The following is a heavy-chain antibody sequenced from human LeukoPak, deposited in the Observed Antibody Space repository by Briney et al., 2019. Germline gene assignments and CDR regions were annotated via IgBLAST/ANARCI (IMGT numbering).Heavy chain of an antibody. CDR3: AKRSCSGGSCYFYFQH. J-gene: IGHJ1*01. CDR2: IKQDGSEK. Sequence: PGGSLRLSCAASGFTFSSYWMSWVRQAPGKGLEWVANIKQDGSEKYYVDSVKGRFRISRDNAKNSLNLQLNSLRAEDTAVYYCAKRSCSGGSCYFYFQHWGQGTLVTVSS. D-gene: IGHD2-15*01. CDR1: GFTFSSYW. V-gene: IGHV3-7*01.